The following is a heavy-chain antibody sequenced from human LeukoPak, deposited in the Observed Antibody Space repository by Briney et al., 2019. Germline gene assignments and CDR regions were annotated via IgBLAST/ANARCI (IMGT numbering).Heavy chain of an antibody. J-gene: IGHJ4*02. Sequence: PGGSLRLSCAASGFIFSDYSMNWVRQAPGKGLEWISYISSSSNTIYYADSVKGRFTISRDNAKNALYLQMNSLRAEDTAVYYCARGLHLPDHLSPYWGQGTLVTVSS. CDR3: ARGLHLPDHLSPY. V-gene: IGHV3-48*01. D-gene: IGHD1-14*01. CDR1: GFIFSDYS. CDR2: ISSSSNTI.